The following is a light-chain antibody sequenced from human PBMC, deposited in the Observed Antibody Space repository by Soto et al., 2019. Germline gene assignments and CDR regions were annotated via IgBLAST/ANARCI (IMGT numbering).Light chain of an antibody. J-gene: IGKJ4*01. CDR3: QQSYSTPLT. V-gene: IGKV1-39*01. Sequence: DIQMTQSPSSLSASVGDRVTITCRASQTISSYLNWYQQKPGKGPNLLIYAASSLQSGVPSRFSGSGYGTDFTLTISSLQPEDFATYYCQQSYSTPLTFGGGTKVEIK. CDR2: AAS. CDR1: QTISSY.